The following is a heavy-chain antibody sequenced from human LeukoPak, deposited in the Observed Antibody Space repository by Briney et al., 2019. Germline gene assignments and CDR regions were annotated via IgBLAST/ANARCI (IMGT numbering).Heavy chain of an antibody. D-gene: IGHD5-18*01. J-gene: IGHJ4*02. CDR2: IWYDGSNK. CDR3: VKARGIQLWLPGDY. Sequence: GRSLRLSCAASGFTFSSYGMHWVRQAPGKGLEWVAVIWYDGSNKYYADSVKGRFTISRDNSKNTLYLQMSSLRAEDTAVYYCVKARGIQLWLPGDYWGQGTLVTVSS. CDR1: GFTFSSYG. V-gene: IGHV3-33*06.